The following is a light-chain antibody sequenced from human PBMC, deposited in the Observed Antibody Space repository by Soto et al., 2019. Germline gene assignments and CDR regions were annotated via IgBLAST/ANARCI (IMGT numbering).Light chain of an antibody. J-gene: IGLJ2*01. Sequence: SYELTQPPSVSVSPGQTASITCSGDKSGDKYACWYQQKPGQSPVLVIYQDSKRASGIPERFSGSNSGNTATLTISGTQAMDEADYYCQAWDSSTHVVFGGGTKLTVL. CDR1: KSGDKY. CDR2: QDS. V-gene: IGLV3-1*01. CDR3: QAWDSSTHVV.